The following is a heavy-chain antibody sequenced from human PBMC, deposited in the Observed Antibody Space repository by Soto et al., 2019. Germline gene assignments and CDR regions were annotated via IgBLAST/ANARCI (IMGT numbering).Heavy chain of an antibody. Sequence: PGESLKISCKGSGYSFTSYWIGWVRQMPGKGLEWMGIIYPGDSDTRYSPSFQGQVTISADKSISTAYLQWSSLKASDTAMYYCARQGADVEMATIWVHWGQGTLVTVSS. CDR1: GYSFTSYW. CDR3: ARQGADVEMATIWVH. CDR2: IYPGDSDT. V-gene: IGHV5-51*01. D-gene: IGHD5-12*01. J-gene: IGHJ4*02.